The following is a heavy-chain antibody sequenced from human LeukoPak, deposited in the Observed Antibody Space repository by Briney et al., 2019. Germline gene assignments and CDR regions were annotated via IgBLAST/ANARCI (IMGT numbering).Heavy chain of an antibody. CDR3: ARENYDILTGYYIIY. CDR1: GGSISSYH. Sequence: SETLSLTCTVSGGSISSYHWSWIRQPAGKGLEWIGRIYTSGSTNYNPSLKSRVTMSVDTSKNQFSLKLSSVTAADTAVYYCARENYDILTGYYIIYWGQGTLVTVSS. V-gene: IGHV4-4*07. CDR2: IYTSGST. D-gene: IGHD3-9*01. J-gene: IGHJ4*02.